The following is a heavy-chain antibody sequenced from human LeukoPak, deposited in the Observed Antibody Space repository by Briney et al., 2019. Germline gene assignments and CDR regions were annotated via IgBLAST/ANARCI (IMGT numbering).Heavy chain of an antibody. D-gene: IGHD3-10*01. V-gene: IGHV3-23*01. Sequence: PGGSLRLSCAASGFTFSSYWMSWVRQAPGKGLEWVSDISGSGDSTNYADSVKGRFTISRDNSKNTLYLQMNSLRAEDTAVYYCAKVLKAYYFGSGSYPFDHWGQGTLVTVSS. CDR1: GFTFSSYW. J-gene: IGHJ4*02. CDR3: AKVLKAYYFGSGSYPFDH. CDR2: ISGSGDST.